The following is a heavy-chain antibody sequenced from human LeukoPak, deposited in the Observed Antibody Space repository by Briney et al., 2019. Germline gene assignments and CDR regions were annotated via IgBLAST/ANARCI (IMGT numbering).Heavy chain of an antibody. CDR2: ISYDGTNK. V-gene: IGHV3-30*18. CDR1: GFTFSSFD. Sequence: GGSLRLSCAAPGFTFSSFDMHWGRQAPGKGLEWVAVISYDGTNKYYADSVRGRFTISRDTSKNTLYLQMNSLRAEDTAVYHCAKEYGSGSYFYFYAMDVWGQGTTATVSS. J-gene: IGHJ6*02. D-gene: IGHD3-10*01. CDR3: AKEYGSGSYFYFYAMDV.